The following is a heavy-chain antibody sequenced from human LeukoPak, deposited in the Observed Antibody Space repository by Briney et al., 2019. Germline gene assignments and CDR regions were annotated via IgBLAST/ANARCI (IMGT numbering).Heavy chain of an antibody. D-gene: IGHD6-13*01. CDR3: ANGYHYTSNLYVHFQH. CDR1: GFTFSSYG. Sequence: GGSLRLSCAASGFTFSSYGMHWVRQAPGKGLEWVAVISYDGSNKYYADSVKGRFTISRDNSKNTLYLQMNSLRAEDTAMYYCANGYHYTSNLYVHFQHWGQGTLVTVSS. CDR2: ISYDGSNK. V-gene: IGHV3-30*18. J-gene: IGHJ1*01.